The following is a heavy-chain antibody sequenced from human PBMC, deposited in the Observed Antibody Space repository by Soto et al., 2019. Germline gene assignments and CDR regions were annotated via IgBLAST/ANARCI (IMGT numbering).Heavy chain of an antibody. D-gene: IGHD2-2*01. CDR3: ARDEDIVVVPASAGTRAGYNWFDP. CDR1: GYTFTSYG. CDR2: ISAYNGNT. Sequence: ASVKVSCKASGYTFTSYGISWVRQTPGQGLEWMGWISAYNGNTNYAQKLQGRVTMTTETSTSTAYMELRSLRSDETAVYYCARDEDIVVVPASAGTRAGYNWFDPWGQGTLVTVSS. V-gene: IGHV1-18*01. J-gene: IGHJ5*02.